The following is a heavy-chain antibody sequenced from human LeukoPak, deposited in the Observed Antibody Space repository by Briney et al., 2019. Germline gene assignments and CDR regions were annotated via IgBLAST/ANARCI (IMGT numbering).Heavy chain of an antibody. CDR3: AKDRYSGLNTIDY. V-gene: IGHV3-30*18. Sequence: PGGSLRLSCAASGFTFRSHGMQWVRQAPGKGLEWVAVISYDGSYKFYADSVKGRFTISRDNSKSTLYLQMNSLRAEDTAVYYCAKDRYSGLNTIDYWGQGTLVTVSS. J-gene: IGHJ4*02. CDR1: GFTFRSHG. D-gene: IGHD6-13*01. CDR2: ISYDGSYK.